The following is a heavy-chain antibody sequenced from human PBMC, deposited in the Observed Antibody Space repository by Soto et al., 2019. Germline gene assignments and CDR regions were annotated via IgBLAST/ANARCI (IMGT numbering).Heavy chain of an antibody. CDR2: ILHDGSNK. Sequence: QVQLVESGGGVVQPGRSLRLSCAASGFTFDSYAMHWVRQAPGKGLEWVAAILHDGSNKYYADSVKGRFTVARDNSKNTLYLQINSLSAEDTAVYYCARGGARKGPWGQGTLVTVSS. CDR1: GFTFDSYA. CDR3: ARGGARKGP. V-gene: IGHV3-30*01. J-gene: IGHJ5*02.